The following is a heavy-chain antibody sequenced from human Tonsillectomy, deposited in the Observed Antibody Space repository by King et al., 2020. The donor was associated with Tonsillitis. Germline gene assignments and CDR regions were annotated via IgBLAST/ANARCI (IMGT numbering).Heavy chain of an antibody. CDR3: ISDNWRMHD. CDR1: GFIFSNYW. CDR2: INNDGSGT. J-gene: IGHJ1*01. Sequence: VQLVESGGGLVQPGGSLTLSCAASGFIFSNYWMHWVRQGPGKGLEWVAHINNDGSGTTYADSVKGRFTISRDNAKSTLHLQMNSLRDEDMAVYYCISDNWRMHDWGQGTLITVSS. V-gene: IGHV3-74*01. D-gene: IGHD1-1*01.